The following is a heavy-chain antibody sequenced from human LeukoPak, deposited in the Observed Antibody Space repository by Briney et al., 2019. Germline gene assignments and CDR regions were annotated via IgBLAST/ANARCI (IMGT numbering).Heavy chain of an antibody. CDR2: INHSGST. V-gene: IGHV4-34*01. Sequence: SETLSLTCAVYGGSFSGYYWSWIRQPPGKGLEWIGEINHSGSTNYNPSLKSRVTISVDTSKNQFSLKLSSVTAADTAVYYCARGVSTCRSYMDVWGKGTTVTVSS. CDR3: ARGVSTCRSYMDV. D-gene: IGHD2-2*01. J-gene: IGHJ6*03. CDR1: GGSFSGYY.